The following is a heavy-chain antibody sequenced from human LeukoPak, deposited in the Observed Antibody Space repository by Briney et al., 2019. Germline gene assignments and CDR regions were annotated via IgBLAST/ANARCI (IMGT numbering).Heavy chain of an antibody. CDR1: GYTFTGYY. V-gene: IGHV1-2*02. J-gene: IGHJ6*03. CDR3: ARETEDIVVVPAATGHSYYYYMDV. CDR2: INPNSGGT. Sequence: GASVKVSCKASGYTFTGYYMHWVRQAPGQGLEWMGWINPNSGGTNYAQKFQGRVTMTRDTSISTAYMELSRLRSDDTAVYYCARETEDIVVVPAATGHSYYYYMDVWGKGTTVTVSS. D-gene: IGHD2-2*01.